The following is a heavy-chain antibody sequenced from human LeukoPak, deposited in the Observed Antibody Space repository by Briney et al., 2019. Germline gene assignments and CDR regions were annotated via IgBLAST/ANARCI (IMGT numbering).Heavy chain of an antibody. D-gene: IGHD3-22*01. J-gene: IGHJ6*02. Sequence: GGSLRLSCAASGFTFSSYAMHWVRQAPGKGLEYVSAISSNGGSTYYANSVKGRFTISRDNSKSTLYLQMGSLRAEDMAVYYCARSQFASSVRTYYYYYGMDVWGQGTTVTVSS. CDR1: GFTFSSYA. CDR2: ISSNGGST. CDR3: ARSQFASSVRTYYYYYGMDV. V-gene: IGHV3-64*01.